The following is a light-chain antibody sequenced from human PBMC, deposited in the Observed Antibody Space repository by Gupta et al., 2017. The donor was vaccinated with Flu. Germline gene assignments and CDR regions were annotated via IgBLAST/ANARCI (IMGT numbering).Light chain of an antibody. V-gene: IGLV1-47*01. Sequence: QSVLIQPPSASGTPGQRVTISCSGSSSNIERNFVYWYQQRPGTAPKLLIYATDQRPSGVPDRFSGSKSGTSASLTISGLRSEDEADYFCASWHEGLTTLYVFGTGTKVTVL. CDR2: ATD. J-gene: IGLJ1*01. CDR1: SSNIERNF. CDR3: ASWHEGLTTLYV.